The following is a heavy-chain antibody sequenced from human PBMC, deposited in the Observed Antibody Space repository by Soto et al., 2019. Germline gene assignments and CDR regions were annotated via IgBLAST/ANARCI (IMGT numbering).Heavy chain of an antibody. Sequence: SETLSLTCTVSGGSIRSSSYYWGWIRQPPGKGLEWIGSMFYSGSTYNNPSLKSRVTISVDTSKNQFSLKVRSVTAADTAVYYCARKPAGEPWFDPWGQGISVTVSS. J-gene: IGHJ5*02. V-gene: IGHV4-39*01. CDR2: MFYSGST. CDR3: ARKPAGEPWFDP. D-gene: IGHD3-10*01. CDR1: GGSIRSSSYY.